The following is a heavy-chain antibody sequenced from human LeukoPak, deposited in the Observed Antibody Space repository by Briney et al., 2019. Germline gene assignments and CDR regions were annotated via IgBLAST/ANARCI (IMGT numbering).Heavy chain of an antibody. Sequence: PGGSLRLSCAASGFTFSSYGMHWVRQAPGKGLEWVAVISYDGSNKYYADSVKGRFTISRDNSKNTLYLQMNSLRAEDTAVYYCAKDPSGYGSGWSSFDYWGQGTLVTVSS. CDR1: GFTFSSYG. J-gene: IGHJ4*02. CDR2: ISYDGSNK. D-gene: IGHD6-19*01. CDR3: AKDPSGYGSGWSSFDY. V-gene: IGHV3-30*18.